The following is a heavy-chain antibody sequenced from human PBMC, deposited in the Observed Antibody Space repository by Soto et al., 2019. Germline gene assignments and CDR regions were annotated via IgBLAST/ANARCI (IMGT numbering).Heavy chain of an antibody. CDR2: ISGSGGST. CDR1: GFTFSSYA. V-gene: IGHV3-23*01. CDR3: AKDWEVAAAPNWFDP. Sequence: SGGSLRLSCAASGFTFSSYAMSCVRQATGKGLEWVSAISGSGGSTYYADSVKGRFTISRDNSKNTLYLQMNSLRAEDTAVYYCAKDWEVAAAPNWFDPWGQGTLVTVSS. D-gene: IGHD6-13*01. J-gene: IGHJ5*02.